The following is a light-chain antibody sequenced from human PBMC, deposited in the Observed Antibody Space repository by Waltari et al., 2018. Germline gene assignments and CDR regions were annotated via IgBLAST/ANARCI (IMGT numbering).Light chain of an antibody. CDR3: QQYHSTPWA. CDR2: WAS. Sequence: DIVMTQSPDSLAVSLAERATINCKSSQSVLYSSNNKNYVAWYQQKPGQPPKLLIYWASTRESGVPDRFSGSGSGTDFTLTISSLQAEDVAVYYCQQYHSTPWAFGQGTKVEIK. J-gene: IGKJ1*01. V-gene: IGKV4-1*01. CDR1: QSVLYSSNNKNY.